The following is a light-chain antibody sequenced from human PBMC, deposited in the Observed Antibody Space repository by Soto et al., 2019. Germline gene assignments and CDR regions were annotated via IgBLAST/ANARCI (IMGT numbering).Light chain of an antibody. J-gene: IGKJ2*01. Sequence: DIQMTQSPSSLSASVRDTVTITCRASQSISVHLNGYQQKPGEVPKLLIYDTSNLHSGVPSRFSGDGSETDFALTISSLQPEDFATYYCQQSYITPYTFGQGTRLEIK. CDR1: QSISVH. CDR2: DTS. V-gene: IGKV1-39*01. CDR3: QQSYITPYT.